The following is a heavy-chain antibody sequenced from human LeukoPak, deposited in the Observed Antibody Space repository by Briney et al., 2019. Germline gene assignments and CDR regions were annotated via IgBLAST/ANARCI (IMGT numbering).Heavy chain of an antibody. CDR2: NSTHNGYT. CDR1: GYTFTSFG. D-gene: IGHD6-19*01. J-gene: IGHJ4*02. Sequence: GASVKVSCKTSGYTFTSFGLSWVRQAPGQGLEWMGWNSTHNGYTIYAQKLQGRVTMTTDTSTSTAYMELRSLRSDDTAVYYCARNYTSGGIDYWGQGTLVIVSS. V-gene: IGHV1-18*01. CDR3: ARNYTSGGIDY.